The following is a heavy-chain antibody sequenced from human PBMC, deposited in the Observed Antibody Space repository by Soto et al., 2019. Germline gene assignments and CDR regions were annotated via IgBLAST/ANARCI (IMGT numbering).Heavy chain of an antibody. V-gene: IGHV4-39*01. CDR3: ARHIVVATIYFFDY. CDR1: GGSISSSSYY. CDR2: IYYSGST. Sequence: SETLSLTCTVSGGSISSSSYYWGWIRQPPGKGLEWIGSIYYSGSTYYNPSLKSRVTISVDTSKNQFSLKLSSVTAADTAVYYCARHIVVATIYFFDYWGQGTLVTVSS. J-gene: IGHJ4*02. D-gene: IGHD5-12*01.